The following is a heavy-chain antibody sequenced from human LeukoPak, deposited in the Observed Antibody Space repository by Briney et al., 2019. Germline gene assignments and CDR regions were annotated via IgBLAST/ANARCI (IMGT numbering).Heavy chain of an antibody. Sequence: ASVKVSCKVSGYTLTELSMHWVRQAPGKGLEWMGGFDPEDGETIYAQKFQGRVTMTEDTSTDTAYMELSSLRSEDTAVYYCATDPFGTTVTTENDAFDIWGQGTMVTVSS. CDR1: GYTLTELS. D-gene: IGHD4-17*01. CDR2: FDPEDGET. J-gene: IGHJ3*02. CDR3: ATDPFGTTVTTENDAFDI. V-gene: IGHV1-24*01.